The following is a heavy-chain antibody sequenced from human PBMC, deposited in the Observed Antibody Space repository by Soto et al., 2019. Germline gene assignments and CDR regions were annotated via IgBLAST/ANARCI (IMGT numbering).Heavy chain of an antibody. Sequence: ETLSLTCAVYGGSFSGYYWSWIRQPPGKGLEWIGEINHSGSTNYNPSLKSRVTISVDTSKNQFSLKLSSVTAADTAVYYCARFRVQLLWRWKGYGMDVWGQGTTVTVSS. CDR1: GGSFSGYY. V-gene: IGHV4-34*01. CDR2: INHSGST. D-gene: IGHD2-2*01. J-gene: IGHJ6*02. CDR3: ARFRVQLLWRWKGYGMDV.